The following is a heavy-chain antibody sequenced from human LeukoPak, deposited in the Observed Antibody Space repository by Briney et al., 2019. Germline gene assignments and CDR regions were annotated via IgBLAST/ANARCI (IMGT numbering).Heavy chain of an antibody. J-gene: IGHJ6*03. Sequence: GGSLRLSCAASGFTFSHYWMTWVRQAPGKGLEWVAVISYDGSHRYYADSVKGRFTISRDDSKNTLYLQMDSLRPEDTAVYFCARAPVHYSYYYMDVWGKGTTVTVSS. V-gene: IGHV3-30*03. D-gene: IGHD6-6*01. CDR1: GFTFSHYW. CDR3: ARAPVHYSYYYMDV. CDR2: ISYDGSHR.